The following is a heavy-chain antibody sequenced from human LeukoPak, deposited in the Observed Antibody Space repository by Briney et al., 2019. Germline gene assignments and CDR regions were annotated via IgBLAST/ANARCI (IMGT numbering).Heavy chain of an antibody. Sequence: PGGSLRLSCEASGFTFSSYAMSWVRQAPGKGLAWVSVSSSSADSTYYADSVKGRFTISRDNSKNTLYLQMNNLRAEDTAVYYCAKPLEKYTYGGNFDYWGQGILVTVSS. V-gene: IGHV3-23*01. D-gene: IGHD4-23*01. CDR3: AKPLEKYTYGGNFDY. J-gene: IGHJ4*02. CDR2: SSSSADST. CDR1: GFTFSSYA.